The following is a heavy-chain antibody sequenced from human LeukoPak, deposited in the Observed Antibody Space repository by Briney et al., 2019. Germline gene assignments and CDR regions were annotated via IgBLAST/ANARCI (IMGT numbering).Heavy chain of an antibody. D-gene: IGHD3-9*01. CDR2: ISSSGSTI. CDR1: GFTFSSYA. Sequence: GGSLRLSYAASGFTFSSYAMSWVRQAPGKGLEWVSYISSSGSTIYYADSVKGRFTISRDNAKNSLYLQMNSLRAEDTAVYYCFGTPKDILTGYYRIGAFDIWGQGTMVTVSS. J-gene: IGHJ3*02. V-gene: IGHV3-48*01. CDR3: FGTPKDILTGYYRIGAFDI.